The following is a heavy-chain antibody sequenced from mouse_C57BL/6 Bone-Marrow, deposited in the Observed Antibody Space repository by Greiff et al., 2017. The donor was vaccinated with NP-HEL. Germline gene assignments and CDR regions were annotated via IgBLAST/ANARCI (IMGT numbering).Heavy chain of an antibody. CDR2: IHPNSGST. CDR1: GYTFTSYW. D-gene: IGHD1-1*01. V-gene: IGHV1-64*01. CDR3: CYYGSSDWYFDV. Sequence: VQLQQPGAELVKPGASVKLSCKASGYTFTSYWMHWVKQRPGQGLEWIGMIHPNSGSTNYNEKFKSKATLTVDKSSSTAYMQLSSLTSEDSAVYYCCYYGSSDWYFDVWGTGTTVTVSS. J-gene: IGHJ1*03.